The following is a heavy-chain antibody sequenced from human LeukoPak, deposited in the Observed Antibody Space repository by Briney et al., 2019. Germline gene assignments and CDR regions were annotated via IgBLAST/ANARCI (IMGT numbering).Heavy chain of an antibody. CDR2: ISAYNGNT. CDR3: ARDDSIARNRRIAAAAY. J-gene: IGHJ4*02. Sequence: ASVKVSCKASGYTFTSYGISWVRQAPGQGLEWMGWISAYNGNTNYAQKLQGRVTMTTDTSTSTAYMELRSLRSDDTAVYYCARDDSIARNRRIAAAAYWGQGTLVTVSS. CDR1: GYTFTSYG. D-gene: IGHD6-13*01. V-gene: IGHV1-18*01.